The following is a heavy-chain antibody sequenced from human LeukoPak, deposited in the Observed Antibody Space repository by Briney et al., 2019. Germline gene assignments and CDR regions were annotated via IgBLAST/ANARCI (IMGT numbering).Heavy chain of an antibody. J-gene: IGHJ4*02. CDR2: ISSSSSYI. CDR1: GFTFSSYS. V-gene: IGHV3-21*01. D-gene: IGHD6-13*01. Sequence: GGSLRLSCAASGFTFSSYSMNWVRQAPGKGLEWVSSISSSSSYIYYADSVKGRFTISRDNSKNTLYLQMNSLRAEDTAVYYCARSGIAAAGTSGAFDYWGQGTLVTVSS. CDR3: ARSGIAAAGTSGAFDY.